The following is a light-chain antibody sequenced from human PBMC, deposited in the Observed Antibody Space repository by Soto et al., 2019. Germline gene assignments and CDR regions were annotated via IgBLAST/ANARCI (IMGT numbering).Light chain of an antibody. Sequence: QLVLTQSSSASASLGSSVKLTCTLSSGHSSYIIAWHQQQSGKAPRFLMKLDGSGSYNKGSGIPDRFSGSSSGADRYLTISNLQSEDEADYYCETWDTDTRAFGGGTKLTVL. CDR1: SGHSSYI. CDR2: LDGSGSY. CDR3: ETWDTDTRA. V-gene: IGLV4-60*03. J-gene: IGLJ3*02.